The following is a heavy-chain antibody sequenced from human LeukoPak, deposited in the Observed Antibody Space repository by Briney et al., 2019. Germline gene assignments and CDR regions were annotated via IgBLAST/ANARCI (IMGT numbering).Heavy chain of an antibody. CDR1: GFTFSNYD. J-gene: IGHJ6*02. D-gene: IGHD2-15*01. CDR3: AKGVVAATNTAYYGMDV. CDR2: ISYGESDK. Sequence: PGRSLRLSCAASGFTFSNYDMHWLRQAPGKGLEGVAVISYGESDKYYADSVKGRFTISRDNSKNTLYLQMNSLRHEDTAVYYCAKGVVAATNTAYYGMDVWGQGTAVTVS. V-gene: IGHV3-30*18.